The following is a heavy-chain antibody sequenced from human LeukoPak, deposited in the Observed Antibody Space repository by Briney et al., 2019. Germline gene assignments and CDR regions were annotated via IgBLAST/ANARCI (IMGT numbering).Heavy chain of an antibody. D-gene: IGHD3-10*01. CDR3: VRQRGSSGTINHFDP. J-gene: IGHJ5*02. Sequence: GESLKISCKTSGYSFTTYWIGWVRQIPGTGLEWVGAIYPDDSDTRYSPSFQGQVVISADRSIRTAYLQWNTLKTSDTAMYYCVRQRGSSGTINHFDPWGQGTLVTVSS. CDR1: GYSFTTYW. V-gene: IGHV5-51*01. CDR2: IYPDDSDT.